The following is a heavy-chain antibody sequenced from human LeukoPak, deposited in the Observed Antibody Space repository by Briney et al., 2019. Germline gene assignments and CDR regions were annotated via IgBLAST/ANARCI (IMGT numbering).Heavy chain of an antibody. Sequence: PGGSLRLSXAASGFRFSTYSMNWGRPAPGKGLEWVSSISSRSDYIYYADSVKGRFTISRDNAKNSLYLQMNSLRAEDTAVYYCARDSSWYDYWGQGTLVTVSS. CDR2: ISSRSDYI. CDR1: GFRFSTYS. D-gene: IGHD6-13*01. CDR3: ARDSSWYDY. J-gene: IGHJ4*02. V-gene: IGHV3-21*01.